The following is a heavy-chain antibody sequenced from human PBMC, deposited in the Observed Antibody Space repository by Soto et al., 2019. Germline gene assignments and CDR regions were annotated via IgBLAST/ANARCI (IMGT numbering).Heavy chain of an antibody. CDR2: IYYSGST. CDR3: ARLAVAVAAHDY. CDR1: GGSISSSSYY. Sequence: SETLSLTCTVSGGSISSSSYYWGWIRQPPGKGLEWIGSIYYSGSTYYNPSLKSRVTISVDTSKNQFSLKLSSVTAADTAVYYCARLAVAVAAHDYWGQGTLVTVSS. V-gene: IGHV4-39*01. J-gene: IGHJ4*02. D-gene: IGHD6-19*01.